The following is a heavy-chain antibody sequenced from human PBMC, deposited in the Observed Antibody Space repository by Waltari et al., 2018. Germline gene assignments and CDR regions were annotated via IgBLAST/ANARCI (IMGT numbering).Heavy chain of an antibody. D-gene: IGHD1-26*01. Sequence: EVQLMESGGGLVQPGGSLSLSCVASGLAVRTSFMSWVRQAPGKGLEWVSAICSGDTTYYTDSVKGRFSTSRDNSKNTLFLQMNSLRAEDTAVYYCARVARGTLYDAFDIWGQGTMVTVSS. CDR2: ICSGDTT. J-gene: IGHJ3*02. CDR1: GLAVRTSF. V-gene: IGHV3-66*01. CDR3: ARVARGTLYDAFDI.